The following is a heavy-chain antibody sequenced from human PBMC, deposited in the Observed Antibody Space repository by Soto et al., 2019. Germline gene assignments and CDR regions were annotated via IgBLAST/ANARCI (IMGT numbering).Heavy chain of an antibody. CDR3: ASSGWTDYYYYGMDV. Sequence: PGGSLRLSCAASGFTFSGYGMHWVRQAPGKGLEWVAVIWYDGSNKYYADSVKGRFTISRDNSKNTLYLQMSSLRAEDTAVYYCASSGWTDYYYYGMDVWGQGTTVTVSS. CDR1: GFTFSGYG. J-gene: IGHJ6*02. V-gene: IGHV3-33*01. D-gene: IGHD6-19*01. CDR2: IWYDGSNK.